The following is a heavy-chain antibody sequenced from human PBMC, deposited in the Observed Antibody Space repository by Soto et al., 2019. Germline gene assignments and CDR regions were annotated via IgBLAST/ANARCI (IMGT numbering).Heavy chain of an antibody. J-gene: IGHJ6*02. V-gene: IGHV5-51*01. D-gene: IGHD2-2*01. CDR3: ARNVVVPAAMREGYGNYYGMDV. Sequence: GESLKISCKGSGYSFTSYWIGWVRQMPGKGLEWMGIIYPGDSDTRYSPSFQGQVTISADKSISTAYLQWSSLKASDTAMYYCARNVVVPAAMREGYGNYYGMDVWGQGTTVTVSS. CDR2: IYPGDSDT. CDR1: GYSFTSYW.